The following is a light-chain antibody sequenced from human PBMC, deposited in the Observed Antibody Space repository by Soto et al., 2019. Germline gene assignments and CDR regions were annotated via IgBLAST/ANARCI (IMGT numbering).Light chain of an antibody. J-gene: IGKJ5*01. CDR1: EGIVKY. V-gene: IGKV1-9*01. CDR2: GAS. CDR3: QQLFRYPLA. Sequence: IQLTQSPSSLSASVGDRFTITCRASEGIVKYLAWYQQQPGKALKLLIYGASTLQGGVPSRFTGSGSGTDFTLTISSLQPEDFATYHCQQLFRYPLAFGQGTRLEI.